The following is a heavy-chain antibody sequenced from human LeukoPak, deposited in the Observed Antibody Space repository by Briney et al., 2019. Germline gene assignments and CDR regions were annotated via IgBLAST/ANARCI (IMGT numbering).Heavy chain of an antibody. CDR1: GGSISRYY. Sequence: SETLSLTCTVSGGSISRYYWNWVRQPPGKGLEWIGSIYYSGSTDSNPSLKSRVTFSVDTAKNQFSLKLTSVTAVDTAMYYCASCHPGLPFWAQAKVVTVSS. D-gene: IGHD3/OR15-3a*01. CDR2: IYYSGST. V-gene: IGHV4-59*01. J-gene: IGHJ4*02. CDR3: ASCHPGLPF.